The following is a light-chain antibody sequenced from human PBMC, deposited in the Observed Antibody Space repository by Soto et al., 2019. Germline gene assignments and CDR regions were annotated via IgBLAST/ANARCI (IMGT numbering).Light chain of an antibody. CDR3: SSYTSSSTPGVV. CDR2: DVS. J-gene: IGLJ2*01. Sequence: QSALTQPASVSGSPEQSITISFTGTSSDVGGYNYVSWYQQHPAKAPKLMIYDVSNRPSGVSNHVSGSKSGNTASRTSSGLQAEDEADYYCSSYTSSSTPGVVFGGGTTVTVL. CDR1: SSDVGGYNY. V-gene: IGLV2-14*01.